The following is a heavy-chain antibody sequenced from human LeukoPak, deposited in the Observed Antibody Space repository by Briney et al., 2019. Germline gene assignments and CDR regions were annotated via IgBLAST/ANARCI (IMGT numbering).Heavy chain of an antibody. CDR2: IKEDGSEK. V-gene: IGHV3-7*01. Sequence: PGGSLRLSCAGSGFTFSSYWISWVRQAPGKGLEWVANIKEDGSEKYYGDSVKGRFTISRDNAKNSLYLEMNSLRAEDTAVYYCARARDGLLWFGELFPFFDFWGQGNLVTVSS. CDR1: GFTFSSYW. J-gene: IGHJ4*02. CDR3: ARARDGLLWFGELFPFFDF. D-gene: IGHD3-10*01.